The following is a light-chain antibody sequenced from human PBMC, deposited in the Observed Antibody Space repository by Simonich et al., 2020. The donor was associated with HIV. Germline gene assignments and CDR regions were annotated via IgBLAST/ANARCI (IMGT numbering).Light chain of an antibody. CDR3: QQYDNLPLT. V-gene: IGKV1-33*01. Sequence: DIQMTQSPSSLSASVGTRVTITCQASQDIRNYLNWSHQKPGKAPKLLIYDASNLETGVPSRFSGSGSGTDFTFTISSLQPEDIATYYCQQYDNLPLTFGGGTKVEIK. CDR2: DAS. J-gene: IGKJ4*01. CDR1: QDIRNY.